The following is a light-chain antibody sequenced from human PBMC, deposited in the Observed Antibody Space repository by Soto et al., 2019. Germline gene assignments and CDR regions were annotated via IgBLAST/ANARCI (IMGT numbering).Light chain of an antibody. V-gene: IGLV2-14*01. CDR3: SSYTVSITLYV. Sequence: QSVLTQPASVSGSPGQSITISCTGTNSDVGNYNYVSWYQQHPGKAPKLMIYEVSNRPSGVSNRFSGSKSGTTASLTISGLQAEDEADYYCSSYTVSITLYVFGNGTKVTVL. CDR2: EVS. J-gene: IGLJ1*01. CDR1: NSDVGNYNY.